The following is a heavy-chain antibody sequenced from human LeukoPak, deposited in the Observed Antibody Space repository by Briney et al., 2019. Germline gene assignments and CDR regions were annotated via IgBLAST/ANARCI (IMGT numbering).Heavy chain of an antibody. J-gene: IGHJ1*01. CDR2: VYATGGT. Sequence: PSETLSLTCSVSGGSIRSYYWSWIRQSAGKGLEWIGRVYATGGTYYNPSLKSRVAMSVDTSKYQISLQLSSVTAADAAVYYCASQFYNDSRGYSDSLYFQHWGQGTLVTVSS. D-gene: IGHD3-22*01. CDR3: ASQFYNDSRGYSDSLYFQH. CDR1: GGSIRSYY. V-gene: IGHV4-4*07.